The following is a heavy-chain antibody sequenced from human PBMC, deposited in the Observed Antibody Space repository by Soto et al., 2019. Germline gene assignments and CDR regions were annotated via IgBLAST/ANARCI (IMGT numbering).Heavy chain of an antibody. CDR1: GYTFTGYY. J-gene: IGHJ4*02. CDR3: ARVESSGWYGFDY. CDR2: INPNSGGT. D-gene: IGHD6-19*01. V-gene: IGHV1-2*04. Sequence: QVQLVQSGAEVKKPGASVKVSCKASGYTFTGYYMHWVRQAPGQGLEWMGWINPNSGGTNYAQKFQGWVTMTRDTAISTAYMELSRLRSDDTAVYYCARVESSGWYGFDYWGQGTLVTVSS.